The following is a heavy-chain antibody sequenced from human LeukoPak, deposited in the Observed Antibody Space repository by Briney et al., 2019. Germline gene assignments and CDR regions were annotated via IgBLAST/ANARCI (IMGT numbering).Heavy chain of an antibody. CDR3: ARSIAAAGDAFDI. Sequence: ASVKVSCKASGGTFSSYAISWVRQAPGQGLEWMGGIIPILGTANYAQKFQGRVTITADESTSTAYMELSSLRSEDTAVYYCARSIAAAGDAFDIWGQGTMVTVSS. V-gene: IGHV1-69*13. J-gene: IGHJ3*02. D-gene: IGHD6-13*01. CDR2: IIPILGTA. CDR1: GGTFSSYA.